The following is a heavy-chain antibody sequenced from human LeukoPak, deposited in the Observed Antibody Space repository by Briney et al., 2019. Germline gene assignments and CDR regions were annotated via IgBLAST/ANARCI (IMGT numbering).Heavy chain of an antibody. CDR2: ISGSGGST. Sequence: GGSLRLSCAASGFTFSSYAMSWVRQAPGKGLEWVSAISGSGGSTYYADSVKGRFTISRDNAKNSLYLQMNSLRAEDTAVYYCARRPSSIAARREDYWGQGTLVTVSS. V-gene: IGHV3-23*01. J-gene: IGHJ4*02. CDR1: GFTFSSYA. CDR3: ARRPSSIAARREDY. D-gene: IGHD6-6*01.